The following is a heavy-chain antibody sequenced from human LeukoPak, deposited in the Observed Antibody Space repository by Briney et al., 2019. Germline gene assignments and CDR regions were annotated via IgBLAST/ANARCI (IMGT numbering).Heavy chain of an antibody. J-gene: IGHJ6*03. CDR1: GGSISSYY. Sequence: SETLSLTWTVSGGSISSYYWSWIRQPAGKGLEWIGRIYTSGSTNYNPSLKSRVTMSVDTSKNQFSLKLSSVTAADTAVYYCARELLGYCSSTSCYNSSQGYYYYMDVWGKGTTVTVSS. CDR3: ARELLGYCSSTSCYNSSQGYYYYMDV. V-gene: IGHV4-4*07. D-gene: IGHD2-2*02. CDR2: IYTSGST.